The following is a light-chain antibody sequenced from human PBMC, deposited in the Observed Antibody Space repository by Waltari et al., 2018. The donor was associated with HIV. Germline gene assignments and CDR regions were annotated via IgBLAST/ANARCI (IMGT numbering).Light chain of an antibody. Sequence: SYVLTQPPSVSVAPGKPARITCGGDSIGSKSVHGYQEKPGQAPVLVIYYNRDRPSGIPERLSGFTSGNSATLTISRVEAGDEADYYCQVWDSTSDQVVFGGGTKLTVL. V-gene: IGLV3-21*04. CDR1: SIGSKS. CDR3: QVWDSTSDQVV. CDR2: YNR. J-gene: IGLJ2*01.